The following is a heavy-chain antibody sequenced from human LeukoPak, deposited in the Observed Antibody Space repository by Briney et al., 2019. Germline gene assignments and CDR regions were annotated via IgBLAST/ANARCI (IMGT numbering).Heavy chain of an antibody. CDR2: IYYSGST. Sequence: SETLSLACTASGGSISSYSWSWIRQPPGKGLEWIGYIYYSGSTNYNPSPKNRVTILADASSNQFPLKLSNMTTADTTVYYCARESVDTAMVYFDYWGQGTLVTVSS. CDR1: GGSISSYS. CDR3: ARESVDTAMVYFDY. J-gene: IGHJ4*02. D-gene: IGHD5-18*01. V-gene: IGHV4-59*01.